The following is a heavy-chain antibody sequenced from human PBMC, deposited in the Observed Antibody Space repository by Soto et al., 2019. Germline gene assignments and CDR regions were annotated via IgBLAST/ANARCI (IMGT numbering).Heavy chain of an antibody. CDR2: ISGSGGST. V-gene: IGHV3-23*01. Sequence: EVQLLESGGGLVQPGGSLRLSCAASGFTFSSYAMSWVRQAPGKGLEWVSAISGSGGSTYYADSVKGRFTISRDDSKNTLFLQMNRLRAEDTAIYFCAKEQGSGGYYHYYGMDVWGQGTTVTVSS. CDR3: AKEQGSGGYYHYYGMDV. J-gene: IGHJ6*02. D-gene: IGHD3-10*01. CDR1: GFTFSSYA.